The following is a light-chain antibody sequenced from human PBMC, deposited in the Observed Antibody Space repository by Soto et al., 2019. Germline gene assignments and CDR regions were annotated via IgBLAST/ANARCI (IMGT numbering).Light chain of an antibody. CDR3: QQYQRYPSS. Sequence: DIQMTQSPSSLSASIGDRVTIICRASEGINNHLVWFQQKPGKAPKSLIYGATYLQSGVPSRFSGSEFGTEFSLTISSLQPEDIATYYCQQYQRYPSSFGGGTKVDIK. CDR2: GAT. V-gene: IGKV1-16*01. CDR1: EGINNH. J-gene: IGKJ4*01.